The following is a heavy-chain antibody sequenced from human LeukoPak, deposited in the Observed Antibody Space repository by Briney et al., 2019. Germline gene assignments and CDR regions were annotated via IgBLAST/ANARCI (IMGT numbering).Heavy chain of an antibody. Sequence: GGSLRLSCAASGFTFSSYWMSWVRQAPGKGLEWVAGITWNRDNIGYGDSVKGRFTISRDNVKSVLYLQMNSLGPEDTALYYCAKDLSSAITSALVLDVWGQGTTVIVS. CDR1: GFTFSSYW. V-gene: IGHV3-9*01. D-gene: IGHD3-22*01. J-gene: IGHJ6*02. CDR2: ITWNRDNI. CDR3: AKDLSSAITSALVLDV.